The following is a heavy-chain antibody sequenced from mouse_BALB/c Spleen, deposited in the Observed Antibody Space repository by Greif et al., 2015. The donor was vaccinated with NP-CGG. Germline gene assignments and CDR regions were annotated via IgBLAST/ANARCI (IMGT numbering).Heavy chain of an antibody. CDR2: VSNGGGST. CDR1: GFTFSSYT. J-gene: IGHJ2*01. CDR3: ARHNGYGSSYEGYFDY. D-gene: IGHD1-1*01. V-gene: IGHV5-12-2*01. Sequence: EVMLVESGGGLVQPGGSLKLSCAASGFTFSSYTMSWVRQTPEKRLEWVAYVSNGGGSTYYPDTVKGRFTISRDNAKNTLYLQMSSLKSEDTAMYYCARHNGYGSSYEGYFDYWGQGTTLTVSS.